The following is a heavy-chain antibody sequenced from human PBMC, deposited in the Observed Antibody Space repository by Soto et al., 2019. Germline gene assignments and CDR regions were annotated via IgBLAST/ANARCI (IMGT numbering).Heavy chain of an antibody. V-gene: IGHV3-48*03. CDR2: ISSSGSPI. CDR1: GFTFSSHE. J-gene: IGHJ4*02. Sequence: EVQLVESGGGLVQPGGSLRLSCVASGFTFSSHEMNWVRQAPGKGLEWVSYISSSGSPIDYADSVRGRFTISRDNAKNSVILQMNSLRVEDTAVYYCARGFSAGKGSPPDFWGQGSLVTVSS. D-gene: IGHD6-13*01. CDR3: ARGFSAGKGSPPDF.